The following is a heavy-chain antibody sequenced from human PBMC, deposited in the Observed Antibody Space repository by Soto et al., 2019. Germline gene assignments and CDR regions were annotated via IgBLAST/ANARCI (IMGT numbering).Heavy chain of an antibody. CDR3: ATHKAVDY. CDR1: GFTFSSYS. CDR2: ISTGSSTI. J-gene: IGHJ4*02. V-gene: IGHV3-48*02. Sequence: GGSLRLSCAASGFTFSSYSMNWVRQAPGKGLEWISYISTGSSTIYYADSVKGRFTISRDNAKNSLYLQMNSLRDEDTAVYYCATHKAVDYWGQGTLVTVSS.